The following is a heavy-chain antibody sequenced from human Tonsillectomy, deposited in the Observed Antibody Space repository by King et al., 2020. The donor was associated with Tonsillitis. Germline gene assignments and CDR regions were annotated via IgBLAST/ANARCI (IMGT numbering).Heavy chain of an antibody. CDR1: GYTFSNYK. Sequence: QLVQSGAEVKKPGASVKVSCQASGYTFSNYKIHWVRQATGQGLEWMGWMHPTSGNTGYAQEFQGRVTMTRNTSKTTAYMELSSLSSEDTAVYYCARASAGYDNYYGMDVWGPGTTVTVSS. CDR2: MHPTSGNT. CDR3: ARASAGYDNYYGMDV. J-gene: IGHJ6*02. D-gene: IGHD2-2*01. V-gene: IGHV1-8*01.